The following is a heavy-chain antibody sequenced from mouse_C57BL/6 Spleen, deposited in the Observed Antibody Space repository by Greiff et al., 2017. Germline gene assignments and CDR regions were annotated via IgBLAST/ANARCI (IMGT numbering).Heavy chain of an antibody. Sequence: VQLQQSGAELVKPGASVKLSCKASGYTFTSYWMQWVKQRPGQGLEWIGEIDPSDSYTNYNQKFKGKATLTVDTSSSTAYMQLSSLTSEDSAVYYCARLTYGSSPNYAMDYWGQGTSVTVSS. D-gene: IGHD1-1*01. CDR2: IDPSDSYT. J-gene: IGHJ4*01. CDR1: GYTFTSYW. CDR3: ARLTYGSSPNYAMDY. V-gene: IGHV1-50*01.